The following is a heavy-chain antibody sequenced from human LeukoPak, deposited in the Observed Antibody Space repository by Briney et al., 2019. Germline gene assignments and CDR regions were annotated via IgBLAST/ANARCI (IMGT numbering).Heavy chain of an antibody. CDR1: GDSVNSGAYY. Sequence: KSSETESLTCTVSGDSVNSGAYYWSWLRQPAGKEPEWIGRIYPLETTNYNPSLKSRVAISVDTSKNQFSLKLSSVTAADTAVYYCAREIVAGLGVSFDIWGQGTMVTVSS. J-gene: IGHJ3*02. D-gene: IGHD6-19*01. CDR2: IYPLETT. CDR3: AREIVAGLGVSFDI. V-gene: IGHV4-61*02.